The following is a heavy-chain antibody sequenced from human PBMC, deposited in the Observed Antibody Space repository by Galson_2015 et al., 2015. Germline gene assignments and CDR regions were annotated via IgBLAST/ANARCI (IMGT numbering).Heavy chain of an antibody. D-gene: IGHD5-18*01. CDR1: GGTFSRYA. CDR2: IIPMFGTA. V-gene: IGHV1-69*13. J-gene: IGHJ4*02. CDR3: ARARKSGDSYGIDS. Sequence: SVKVSCKASGGTFSRYAVSWVRQAPGQGLEWVGGIIPMFGTANYAQKFQGRVTITADESTSAAFMELSSLISGDTAVYYCARARKSGDSYGIDSWGQGTLVTVSS.